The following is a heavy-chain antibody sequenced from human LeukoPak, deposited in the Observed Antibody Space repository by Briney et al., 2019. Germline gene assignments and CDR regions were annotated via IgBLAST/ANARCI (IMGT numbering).Heavy chain of an antibody. V-gene: IGHV3-30-3*01. CDR3: ARLATGYCSGGSCNY. D-gene: IGHD2-15*01. CDR2: ISYDGSNK. Sequence: GGSLRLSCAASGFTFSSYAMHWVRQAPGKGLEWVAVISYDGSNKYYADSVKGRFTISRDNSKNTLHLQMNSLRAEDTAVYYCARLATGYCSGGSCNYWGRGTLVTVSS. CDR1: GFTFSSYA. J-gene: IGHJ4*02.